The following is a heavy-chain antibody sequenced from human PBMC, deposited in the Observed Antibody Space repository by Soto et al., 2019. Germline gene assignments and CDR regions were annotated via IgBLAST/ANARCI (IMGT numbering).Heavy chain of an antibody. D-gene: IGHD4-17*01. V-gene: IGHV3-48*01. J-gene: IGHJ5*02. CDR2: ISSSSSTI. CDR3: ARAKGDYSFDP. Sequence: GGSLRLSCAASGFTVSSKYMTWVRQAPGKGLEWVSYISSSSSTIYYADSVKGRFTISRDNAKNSLYLQMNSLRAEDTAVYYCARAKGDYSFDPWGQGTLVTVSS. CDR1: GFTVSSKY.